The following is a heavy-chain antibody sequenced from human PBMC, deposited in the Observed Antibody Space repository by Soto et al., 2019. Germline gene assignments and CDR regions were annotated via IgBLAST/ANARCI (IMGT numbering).Heavy chain of an antibody. CDR2: VSHDGSVT. CDR3: TRDVNWLVYDY. Sequence: EVQLAESGGGLVQPGGSLRLSCAASGFRFNEYVMHWVRQVPGKGLVWVSRVSHDGSVTSYADSVKGRFTVSRDNSKDTLYLQMNSLRAEDTAVYYCTRDVNWLVYDYWGHGTLVTVSS. D-gene: IGHD3-9*01. V-gene: IGHV3-74*01. CDR1: GFRFNEYV. J-gene: IGHJ4*01.